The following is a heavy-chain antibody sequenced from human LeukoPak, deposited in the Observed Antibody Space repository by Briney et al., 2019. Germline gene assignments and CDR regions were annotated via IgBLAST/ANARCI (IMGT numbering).Heavy chain of an antibody. V-gene: IGHV4-59*08. J-gene: IGHJ4*02. CDR1: GGSISSYY. Sequence: SETLSLTCNVSGGSISSYYWSWLRQPPGKGLEWIGYMYYSGSTKYNPSLKSRVTISVDTSKNQFSLKLSSVTAADTAVYYCARVRGSYLVDYWGQGTLVTVSS. CDR2: MYYSGST. D-gene: IGHD1-26*01. CDR3: ARVRGSYLVDY.